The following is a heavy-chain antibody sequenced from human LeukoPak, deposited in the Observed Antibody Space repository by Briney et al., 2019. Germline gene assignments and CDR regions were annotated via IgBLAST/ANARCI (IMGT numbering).Heavy chain of an antibody. CDR3: ATWDRFDP. CDR1: GFTFSSYG. V-gene: IGHV3-48*04. J-gene: IGHJ5*02. D-gene: IGHD1-26*01. CDR2: ISTSGDAI. Sequence: QAGGSLRLSCAASGFTFSSYGMNWVRQAPGKGLEWVSYISTSGDAIYYADSVQGRFTISRDNAKNSLYLQMNSLSAEDTAVYYCATWDRFDPWGQGTLVTVSS.